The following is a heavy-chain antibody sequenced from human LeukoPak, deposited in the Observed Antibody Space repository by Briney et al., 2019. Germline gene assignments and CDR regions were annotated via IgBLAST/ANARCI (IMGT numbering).Heavy chain of an antibody. J-gene: IGHJ4*02. V-gene: IGHV4-59*08. CDR1: GASISSYY. CDR2: IYYSGNT. D-gene: IGHD3-22*01. CDR3: ATSDYYDSSGYYQYYFDY. Sequence: PSETLSLTCTVSGASISSYYWSWIRQPPGKGLEWIGYIYYSGNTNYNPSLKSRVTISVDTSKNQFSLKLSSVTAADTAVYYCATSDYYDSSGYYQYYFDYWGQGTPVTVSS.